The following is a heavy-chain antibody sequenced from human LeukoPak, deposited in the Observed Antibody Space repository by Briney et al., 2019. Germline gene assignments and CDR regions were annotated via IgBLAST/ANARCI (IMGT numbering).Heavy chain of an antibody. CDR2: IYYIGST. Sequence: SETLSLTCTVSGGSISSYYWSWIRQPPGKGLEWIGYIYYIGSTNYNPSLISRVTISVDTSKNQFSLKLSSVTAADTAVYYCARDGMGATPPNDAFDIWGQGTMVTVSS. CDR3: ARDGMGATPPNDAFDI. V-gene: IGHV4-59*08. J-gene: IGHJ3*02. CDR1: GGSISSYY. D-gene: IGHD1-26*01.